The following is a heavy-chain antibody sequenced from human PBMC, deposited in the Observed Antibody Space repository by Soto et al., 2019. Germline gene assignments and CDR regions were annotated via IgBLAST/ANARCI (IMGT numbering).Heavy chain of an antibody. D-gene: IGHD3-22*01. J-gene: IGHJ4*02. CDR2: ISSSSSTI. CDR1: GFTFSSYS. Sequence: EVQLVESGGGLVQPGGSLRLSCAASGFTFSSYSMNWVRQAPGKGLEWVSYISSSSSTIYYADSVKGRFTISRDNAKNSLYLQMNSLRDEDTAVYYCARDRDYYDSSGYQNWGQGTLVTVSS. CDR3: ARDRDYYDSSGYQN. V-gene: IGHV3-48*02.